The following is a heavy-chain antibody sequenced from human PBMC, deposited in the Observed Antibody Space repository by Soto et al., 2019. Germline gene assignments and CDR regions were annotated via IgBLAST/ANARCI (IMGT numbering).Heavy chain of an antibody. CDR3: ATMDSSSTSFYGGGWFEP. CDR2: GNHSGGT. D-gene: IGHD2-2*01. J-gene: IGHJ5*02. V-gene: IGHV4-34*01. CDR1: DGFFHNYF. Sequence: QVQLQQWGAGLLRPSETLSLTCAGYDGFFHNYFWSWIRQPPGKGLAWIGEGNHSGGTNYNPSLESRVTISVDTSRKQVSLKMTSVTAADTAVYYCATMDSSSTSFYGGGWFEPWGQGTLVTVSS.